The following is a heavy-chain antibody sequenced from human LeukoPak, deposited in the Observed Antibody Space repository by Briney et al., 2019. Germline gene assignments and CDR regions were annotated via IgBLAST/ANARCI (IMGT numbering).Heavy chain of an antibody. CDR2: IYSDNT. V-gene: IGHV3-53*01. CDR1: GFTVSSNS. J-gene: IGHJ2*01. Sequence: GGSLRLSCTVSGFTVSSNSMSWVRQAPGKGLEWISFIYSDNTHYSDSVKGRFTISRDNAKNSLYLQMNSLRAEDTAVYYCARDGYYDSSGSFDLWGRGTLVTVSS. D-gene: IGHD3-22*01. CDR3: ARDGYYDSSGSFDL.